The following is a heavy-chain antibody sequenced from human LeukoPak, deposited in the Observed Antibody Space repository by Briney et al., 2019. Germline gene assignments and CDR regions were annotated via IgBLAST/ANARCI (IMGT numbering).Heavy chain of an antibody. J-gene: IGHJ4*02. CDR2: IYYSGST. CDR3: ASLPRYSSGWLGY. D-gene: IGHD6-19*01. CDR1: GGPLTSYY. V-gene: IGHV4-59*08. Sequence: SETLSLTCTVSGGPLTSYYWSWIRQPPGKGLEWIGYIYYSGSTNYNPSLKSRVTISVDTSKNQFSLKLTSVTAADTAVYYCASLPRYSSGWLGYWGQGTLVTVSS.